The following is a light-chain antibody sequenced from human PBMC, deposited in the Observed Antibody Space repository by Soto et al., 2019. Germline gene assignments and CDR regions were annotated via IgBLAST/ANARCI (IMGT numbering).Light chain of an antibody. V-gene: IGKV3-15*01. Sequence: EIELTQSPGTLSLSPGERATLSCRASQSVSSSYLAWYQQKPGQAPRLLIYGASTRATGIPARFSGSGSGTEFTLTISSLQSEDFAVYYCQQYNNWPPITFGQGTRLEIK. CDR1: QSVSSSY. CDR2: GAS. J-gene: IGKJ5*01. CDR3: QQYNNWPPIT.